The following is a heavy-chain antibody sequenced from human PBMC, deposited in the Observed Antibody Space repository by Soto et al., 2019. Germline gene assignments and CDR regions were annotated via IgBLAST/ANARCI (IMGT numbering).Heavy chain of an antibody. Sequence: QVQLVQSGPEVKKTGTSVKVSCKASGGTFSSRAISWVRQAPGQGLEWMGGIIPVFGRVNYAEKFQDRVTITADESTGTVYMELSGLRSGDTAVYYCARGGYSSTWSNLLDRSGLDVWGQGTTVTVSS. J-gene: IGHJ6*02. CDR2: IIPVFGRV. CDR3: ARGGYSSTWSNLLDRSGLDV. CDR1: GGTFSSRA. V-gene: IGHV1-69*01. D-gene: IGHD6-13*01.